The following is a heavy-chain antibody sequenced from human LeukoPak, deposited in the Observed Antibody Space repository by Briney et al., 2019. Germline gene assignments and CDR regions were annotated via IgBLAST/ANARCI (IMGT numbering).Heavy chain of an antibody. Sequence: GASVKVSCKASAYSFTSHYMHWVRQAPGQGLEWMGLINPSGSSTLYAQKFRGRVTMTRDMSTTTDYMELSSLRSEDTAVYYCARDNSVGDIAWWFDPWGQGTLVTVSS. D-gene: IGHD3-16*02. J-gene: IGHJ5*02. V-gene: IGHV1-46*01. CDR2: INPSGSST. CDR3: ARDNSVGDIAWWFDP. CDR1: AYSFTSHY.